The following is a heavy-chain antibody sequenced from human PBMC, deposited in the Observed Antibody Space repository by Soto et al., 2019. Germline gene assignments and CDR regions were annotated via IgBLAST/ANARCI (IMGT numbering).Heavy chain of an antibody. J-gene: IGHJ6*02. D-gene: IGHD5-18*01. V-gene: IGHV1-69*12. Sequence: QVQLVQSGAEVKKPGSSVKVSCKASGGTFSSYAISWVRQAPGQGLEWMGGIFPIFGTANYAQKFQGRVTITADESTSTAYMELSSLRSEDTAVYDCASHSYGTANYYYYGMDVWGQGTTVTVSS. CDR3: ASHSYGTANYYYYGMDV. CDR1: GGTFSSYA. CDR2: IFPIFGTA.